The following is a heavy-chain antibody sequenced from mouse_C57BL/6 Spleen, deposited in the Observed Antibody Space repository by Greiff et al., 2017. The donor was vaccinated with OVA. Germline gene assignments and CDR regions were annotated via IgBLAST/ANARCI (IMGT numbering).Heavy chain of an antibody. V-gene: IGHV1-63*01. D-gene: IGHD1-1*01. CDR1: GYTFTNYW. Sequence: QVQLQQSGAELVRPGTSVKMSCKASGYTFTNYWIGWAKQRPGHGLEWIGDIYPGGGSTNYNEKFKGKATFTADTSSNTAYMQLSSLTTEDSAIYYCARDGELLRDWGQGTLVTVSA. J-gene: IGHJ3*01. CDR3: ARDGELLRD. CDR2: IYPGGGST.